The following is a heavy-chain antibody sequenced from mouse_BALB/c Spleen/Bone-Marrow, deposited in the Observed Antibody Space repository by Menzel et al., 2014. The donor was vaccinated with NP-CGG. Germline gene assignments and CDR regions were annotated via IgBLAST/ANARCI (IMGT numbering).Heavy chain of an antibody. Sequence: EVKLQEPGPELLKPGASVKISCKASGYTFTDYNMHWVKQSHGKSLEWIGYIYPYNGVTAYNQKFKSKATLTVDNSSSTAYMEFRSLTSEDSAVYYCARIYYGYEFTYWGQGTLVTVSA. D-gene: IGHD2-2*01. CDR3: ARIYYGYEFTY. J-gene: IGHJ3*01. CDR1: GYTFTDYN. CDR2: IYPYNGVT. V-gene: IGHV1S29*02.